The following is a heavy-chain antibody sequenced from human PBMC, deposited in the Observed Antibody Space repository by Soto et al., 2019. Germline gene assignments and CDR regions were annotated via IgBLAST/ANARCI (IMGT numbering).Heavy chain of an antibody. V-gene: IGHV3-23*01. D-gene: IGHD3-16*01. J-gene: IGHJ6*02. CDR1: GFTFSSYA. CDR3: AKDVCGSECYYRMDV. Sequence: PGGSLRLSCAASGFTFSSYAMSWVRQAPGKGLEWVSGISGSGGRTYYAGSVKGRFTISRDNSKNTLYLQMNSLRAEDTAVYYCAKDVCGSECYYRMDVWGQGTTVTAP. CDR2: ISGSGGRT.